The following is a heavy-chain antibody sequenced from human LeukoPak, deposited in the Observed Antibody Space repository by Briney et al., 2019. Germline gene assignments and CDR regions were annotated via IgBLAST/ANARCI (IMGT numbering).Heavy chain of an antibody. CDR1: GYTFTGYY. J-gene: IGHJ1*01. D-gene: IGHD3-3*01. CDR3: ASDLTIFGVVIKAAEYFQH. V-gene: IGHV1-2*02. Sequence: ASVKVSCKASGYTFTGYYMHWVRQAPGQGLEWMGWINPNSGGTNYAQKFQGRVTMTRDTSISTAYVELSRLRSDDTAVYYCASDLTIFGVVIKAAEYFQHWGQGTLVTVSS. CDR2: INPNSGGT.